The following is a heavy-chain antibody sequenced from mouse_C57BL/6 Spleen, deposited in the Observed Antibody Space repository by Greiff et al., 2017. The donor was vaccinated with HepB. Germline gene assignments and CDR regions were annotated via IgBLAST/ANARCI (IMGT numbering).Heavy chain of an antibody. D-gene: IGHD1-1*01. Sequence: EVKLMESGGDLVKPGGSLKLSCAASGFTFSSYGMSWVRQTPDKRLEWVATISSGGSYTYYPDSVKGRFTISRDNAKNTLYLQMSSLKSEDTAMYYCARQGGSYGSSYFDYWGQGTTLTVSS. CDR3: ARQGGSYGSSYFDY. V-gene: IGHV5-6*01. CDR2: ISSGGSYT. CDR1: GFTFSSYG. J-gene: IGHJ2*01.